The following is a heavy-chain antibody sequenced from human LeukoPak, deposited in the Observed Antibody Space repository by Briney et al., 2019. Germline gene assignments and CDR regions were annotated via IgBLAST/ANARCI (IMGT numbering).Heavy chain of an antibody. D-gene: IGHD3-3*01. V-gene: IGHV3-48*03. CDR3: ARDSRYNTHYYYGMDV. CDR2: VSKSGDSI. CDR1: GFTFSSYE. Sequence: GGSLRLSCAASGFTFSSYEMNWVRQAPGKGLEWVSYVSKSGDSIYYADSVKGRFTISRDNAKNSLYLQMNSLRAEDTAVYYCARDSRYNTHYYYGMDVWGQGTTVIVSS. J-gene: IGHJ6*02.